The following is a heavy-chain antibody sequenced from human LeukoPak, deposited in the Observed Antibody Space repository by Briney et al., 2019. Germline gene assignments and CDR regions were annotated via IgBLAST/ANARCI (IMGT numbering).Heavy chain of an antibody. CDR3: ARLWGCGGDCSPPPHFDY. CDR1: GYSFISYW. D-gene: IGHD2-21*01. CDR2: IYPGDSDT. V-gene: IGHV5-51*01. J-gene: IGHJ4*02. Sequence: PGESLKISCKGSGYSFISYWIGWVRQMPGKGLEWMGIIYPGDSDTRYSPSFQGQVTISAGKSISTAYLQWSSLKASDTAMYYCARLWGCGGDCSPPPHFDYWGQGTLVTVSS.